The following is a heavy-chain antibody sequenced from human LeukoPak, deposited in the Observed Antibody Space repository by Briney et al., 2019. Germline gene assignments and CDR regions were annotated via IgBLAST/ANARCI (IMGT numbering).Heavy chain of an antibody. V-gene: IGHV3-30*03. D-gene: IGHD3-22*01. J-gene: IGHJ3*02. CDR2: ISYDGSNK. CDR1: GFTFSSYG. CDR3: ASLYDTGAFDI. Sequence: GGSLRLSCAASGFTFSSYGMHWVRQAPGKGLEWVAAISYDGSNKYYADSVKGRFTISRDNSKNTLYLQMNSLRAEDTAVYYCASLYDTGAFDIWGQGTMVTVSS.